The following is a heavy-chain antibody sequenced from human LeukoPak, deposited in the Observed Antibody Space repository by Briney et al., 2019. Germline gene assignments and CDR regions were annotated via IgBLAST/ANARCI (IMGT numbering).Heavy chain of an antibody. CDR2: INPSGGST. V-gene: IGHV1-46*01. CDR1: GYTFTSYY. Sequence: ASVKVSCKASGYTFTSYYMHWVRQAPAQGLEWMGIINPSGGSTSYAQKFQGRVTMTRDTSTSTVYMELSSLRSEDTAVYYCAREGRLQRWLQWGYFDYWGQGTLVTVSS. J-gene: IGHJ4*02. D-gene: IGHD5-24*01. CDR3: AREGRLQRWLQWGYFDY.